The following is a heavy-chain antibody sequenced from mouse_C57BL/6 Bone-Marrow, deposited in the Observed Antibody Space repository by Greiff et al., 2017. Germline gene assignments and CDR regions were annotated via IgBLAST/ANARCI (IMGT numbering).Heavy chain of an antibody. CDR2: INYDGSST. D-gene: IGHD1-1*01. CDR3: ARDRDGSSHFDD. Sequence: EVMLVESEGGLVQPGSSMKLSCTASGFTFSDYYMAWVRQVPEKGLEWVANINYDGSSTYYLDSLKSRFIISRDNAKNILYLQMSSLKSEDTATYYCARDRDGSSHFDDWGQGTTLTVSS. V-gene: IGHV5-16*01. J-gene: IGHJ2*01. CDR1: GFTFSDYY.